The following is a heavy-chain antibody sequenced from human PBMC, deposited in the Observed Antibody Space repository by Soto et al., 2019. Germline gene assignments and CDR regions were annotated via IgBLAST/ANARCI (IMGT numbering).Heavy chain of an antibody. D-gene: IGHD6-6*01. CDR2: IDPSDSYT. V-gene: IGHV5-10-1*01. Sequence: PGESLKISCKGSGYSFTSYWISWVRQMPGKGLEWMGRIDPSDSYTNYSPSFQGHVTISADKSISTAYLQWSSLKASDTAMYYCARGHSSSDIGLGNVAEKVGMDVWGQGTTVTVSS. CDR1: GYSFTSYW. CDR3: ARGHSSSDIGLGNVAEKVGMDV. J-gene: IGHJ6*02.